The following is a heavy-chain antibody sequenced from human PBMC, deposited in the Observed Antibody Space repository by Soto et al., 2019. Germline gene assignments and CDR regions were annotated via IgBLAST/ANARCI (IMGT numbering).Heavy chain of an antibody. Sequence: QVQLVESGGGVVQPGRSLRLSCAASGFTFSSYAMHWVRQAPGKGLEWVAVISYDGSNKYYADSVKGRFTISRDNSKNTLYLQMNSLRAEERAVYYCARGPVGYCISTRCQVDYWGQGTLVTVSS. CDR3: ARGPVGYCISTRCQVDY. CDR2: ISYDGSNK. J-gene: IGHJ4*02. D-gene: IGHD2-2*01. V-gene: IGHV3-30*14. CDR1: GFTFSSYA.